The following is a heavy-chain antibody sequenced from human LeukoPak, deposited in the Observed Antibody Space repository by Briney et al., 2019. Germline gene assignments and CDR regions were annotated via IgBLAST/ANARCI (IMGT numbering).Heavy chain of an antibody. D-gene: IGHD5-12*01. CDR1: GYYFSNYW. V-gene: IGHV5-51*01. Sequence: GESLKISCKGSGYYFSNYWIAWVRQTPEKGLEWMGIIYPGDSDTRYSPSFQGQVTISVDKSISTAYLQWSSLKASDTAMYYCARQREYSAYEDYWGQGTLVTVSS. CDR3: ARQREYSAYEDY. CDR2: IYPGDSDT. J-gene: IGHJ4*02.